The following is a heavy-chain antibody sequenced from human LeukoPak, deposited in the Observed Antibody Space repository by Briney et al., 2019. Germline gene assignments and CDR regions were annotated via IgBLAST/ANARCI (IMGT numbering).Heavy chain of an antibody. V-gene: IGHV3-21*01. D-gene: IGHD6-19*01. Sequence: GGSLRLSCEASGFTFNNYWMNWVRQAPGKGLEWVSSISSHSNYIYYADSVKGRFTISRDNAKNSLYLQMNSLRAEDTALYYCARGGENSGFDYWGQGTLVIVSS. CDR2: ISSHSNYI. J-gene: IGHJ4*02. CDR1: GFTFNNYW. CDR3: ARGGENSGFDY.